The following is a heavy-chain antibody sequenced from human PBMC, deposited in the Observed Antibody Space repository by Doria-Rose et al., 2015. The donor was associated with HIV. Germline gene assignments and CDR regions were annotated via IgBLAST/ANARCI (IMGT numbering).Heavy chain of an antibody. CDR2: TYYTGTS. V-gene: IGHV4-31*03. CDR3: ARMGSYRELDY. CDR1: GASVSSRGYY. D-gene: IGHD3-3*01. Sequence: QESGPGLVKPSETLSLTCSVSGASVSSRGYYWNWIRQVPGKGLESLGYTYYTGTSDYSPSLKSRLNMAVDTSKNQFSLKLSFVTVADTAVYYCARMGSYRELDYWGQGALSSSPQ. J-gene: IGHJ4*02.